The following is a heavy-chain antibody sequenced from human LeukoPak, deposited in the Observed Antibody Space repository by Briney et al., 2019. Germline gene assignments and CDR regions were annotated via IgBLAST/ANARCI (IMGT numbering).Heavy chain of an antibody. CDR3: ARYSEVYYYVDV. CDR2: ISYDGSNK. CDR1: GFTFSSYG. Sequence: GRSLRLSCAASGFTFSSYGMHWVRQAPGKGLEWVAVISYDGSNKYYADSVKGRFIISRDDAKKSMYLQMNSLRVEDTAVYFCARYSEVYYYVDVWGTGTTVTVSS. D-gene: IGHD2-21*01. V-gene: IGHV3-30*03. J-gene: IGHJ6*03.